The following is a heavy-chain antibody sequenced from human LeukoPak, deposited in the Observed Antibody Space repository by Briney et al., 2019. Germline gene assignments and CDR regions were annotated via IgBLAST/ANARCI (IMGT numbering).Heavy chain of an antibody. Sequence: ASVKVSCKASGYNFGLYYMHWVRQAPGQGLEWMGMIDPGSGGTNYAQKFQGRVTMTRDMSTSTFYMELSSLRSEDTAMFYCARDLDGVVGTAWGHYFDYWGQGTLVIVSS. V-gene: IGHV1-46*01. J-gene: IGHJ4*02. CDR1: GYNFGLYY. D-gene: IGHD1-26*01. CDR3: ARDLDGVVGTAWGHYFDY. CDR2: IDPGSGGT.